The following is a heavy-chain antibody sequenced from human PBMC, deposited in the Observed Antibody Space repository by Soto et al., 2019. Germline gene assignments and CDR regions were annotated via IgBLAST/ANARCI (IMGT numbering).Heavy chain of an antibody. D-gene: IGHD6-25*01. V-gene: IGHV1-69*04. Sequence: ASVKVSCKASGGTFSSYTISWVRQAPGQGLEWMGRIIPILGIANYAQKFQGRVTITADKSTSTAYMELSSLRSEDTAVYYCARDGYSSEYYYYYYMDVWGKGTTVTVSS. J-gene: IGHJ6*03. CDR3: ARDGYSSEYYYYYYMDV. CDR2: IIPILGIA. CDR1: GGTFSSYT.